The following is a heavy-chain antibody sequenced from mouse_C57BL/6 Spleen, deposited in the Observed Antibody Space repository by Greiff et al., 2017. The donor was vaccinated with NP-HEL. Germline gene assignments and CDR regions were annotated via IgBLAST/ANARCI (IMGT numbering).Heavy chain of an antibody. J-gene: IGHJ2*01. D-gene: IGHD3-1*01. CDR3: ASRHEGYFDY. V-gene: IGHV1-26*01. CDR1: GYTFTDYY. CDR2: INPNNGGT. Sequence: EVQLQQSGPELVKPGASVKISCKASGYTFTDYYMNWVKQSHGKSLEWIGDINPNNGGTSYNQKFKGKATLTVDKSSSTAYMELRSLTSEDSAVYYCASRHEGYFDYWGQGTTLTVSS.